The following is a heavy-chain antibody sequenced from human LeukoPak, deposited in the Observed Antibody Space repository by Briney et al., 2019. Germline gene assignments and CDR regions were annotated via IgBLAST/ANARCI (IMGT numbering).Heavy chain of an antibody. J-gene: IGHJ4*02. CDR2: IVASGGST. CDR3: AKLIPLVDCSSTSCYGFDS. V-gene: IGHV3-23*01. D-gene: IGHD2-2*01. Sequence: GGSLRLSCAASGFTFSSYAMSWVRQAPGKGLEWVSAIVASGGSTYYADSVKGRFTISRDNSKNTLYLQMNSLRAADTALYYCAKLIPLVDCSSTSCYGFDSWGQGTLVTVSS. CDR1: GFTFSSYA.